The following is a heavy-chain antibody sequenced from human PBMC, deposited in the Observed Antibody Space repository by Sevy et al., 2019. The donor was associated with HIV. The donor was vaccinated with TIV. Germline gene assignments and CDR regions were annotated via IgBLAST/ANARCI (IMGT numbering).Heavy chain of an antibody. Sequence: GGSLRLSCAASGFTFSSYVMNWVRQAPGKGLEWVSTISGSGGSTYYGDSVKGRFTISRDNSKNTVYLQMSSLRAEDTALYYCAKDRYDGSGYYPEGAFDIWGQGTKVTVSS. CDR2: ISGSGGST. V-gene: IGHV3-23*01. D-gene: IGHD3-22*01. CDR3: AKDRYDGSGYYPEGAFDI. CDR1: GFTFSSYV. J-gene: IGHJ3*02.